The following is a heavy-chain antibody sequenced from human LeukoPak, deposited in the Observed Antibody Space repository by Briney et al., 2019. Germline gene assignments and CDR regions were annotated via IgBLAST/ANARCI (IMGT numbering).Heavy chain of an antibody. Sequence: HPGRSLRLSCAASGFTFSSYAMHWVRQAPGKGLEWVAVISYDGSKKYYADSVKGRFTISRDNSKNTLYLQMNSLRAEDTAVYYCASGVVFPHYWGQGTLVTVSS. CDR1: GFTFSSYA. CDR3: ASGVVFPHY. CDR2: ISYDGSKK. J-gene: IGHJ4*02. V-gene: IGHV3-30*01. D-gene: IGHD3-10*01.